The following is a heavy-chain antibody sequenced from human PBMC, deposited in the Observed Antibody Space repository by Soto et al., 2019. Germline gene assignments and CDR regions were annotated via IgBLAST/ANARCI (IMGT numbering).Heavy chain of an antibody. Sequence: QVQLQEPGPGRVTPSETLSLTCSVSGGSVSSGSYYWSWIRQPPGKGLEWIVYIYYSGSTNYNTSLKQRGTISVAKSQIQFILKLNSVPAADTAMYYCASLGRCISSSCFRDHAGYWGQGTLGNASS. CDR1: GGSVSSGSYY. V-gene: IGHV4-61*01. D-gene: IGHD2-2*01. CDR2: IYYSGST. J-gene: IGHJ4*02. CDR3: ASLGRCISSSCFRDHAGY.